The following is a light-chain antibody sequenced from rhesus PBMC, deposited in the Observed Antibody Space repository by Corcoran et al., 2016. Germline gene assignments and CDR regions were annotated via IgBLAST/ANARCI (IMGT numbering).Light chain of an antibody. CDR2: AAS. J-gene: IGKJ1*01. V-gene: IGKV1-28*01. CDR3: LQHNSYPPT. Sequence: DIQMTQSPSSLSASVGDTVTITCRASQGISSYLNWFQQKPGKAPKLLLYAASSLESGVPSRFSGSGSGTEVTLTISSLQPEDFAAYYCLQHNSYPPTFGQGTKVEIK. CDR1: QGISSY.